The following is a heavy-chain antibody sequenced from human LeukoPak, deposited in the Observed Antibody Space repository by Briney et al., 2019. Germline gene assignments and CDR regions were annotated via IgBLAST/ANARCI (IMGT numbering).Heavy chain of an antibody. CDR1: GYSISNGYY. Sequence: PSETLSLTCSVSGYSISNGYYWGWIRQPPGKGLGWVGSIYHSGSRSTYYNPSLKSLGTISVDTSKNQFSLELSSVTAADTAVYYCARSIGGVVVMPCDYWGQGILVTVSS. CDR2: IYHSGSRST. CDR3: ARSIGGVVVMPCDY. J-gene: IGHJ4*02. D-gene: IGHD3-22*01. V-gene: IGHV4-38-2*02.